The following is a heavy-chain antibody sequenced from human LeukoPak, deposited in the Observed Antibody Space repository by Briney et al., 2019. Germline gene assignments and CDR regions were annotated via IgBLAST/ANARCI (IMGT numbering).Heavy chain of an antibody. CDR3: ARAGRQQLVTDPFDY. CDR2: INPNSGGT. CDR1: GYTFSDKY. Sequence: GASVKVSCKASGYTFSDKYMHWVRQAPGQGLEWMGWINPNSGGTNYAQKFQGRVTMTRDTSISAAYMELSRLRSDDTAVYYCARAGRQQLVTDPFDYWGQGTLVTVSS. J-gene: IGHJ4*02. V-gene: IGHV1-2*02. D-gene: IGHD6-13*01.